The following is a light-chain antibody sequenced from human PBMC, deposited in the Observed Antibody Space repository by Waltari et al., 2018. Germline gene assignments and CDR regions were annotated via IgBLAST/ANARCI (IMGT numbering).Light chain of an antibody. Sequence: DIVMTQTPLSLPVTPGEPASISCRSSQSLLDSDDGNTYLDWYLQKPGQSPQLLIYTLSYRAYGVPDRFSGSGSGTDFTLKISRVEAEDVGVYYCMQRIEFPYTFGQGTKLEIK. CDR3: MQRIEFPYT. J-gene: IGKJ2*01. CDR2: TLS. CDR1: QSLLDSDDGNTY. V-gene: IGKV2-40*01.